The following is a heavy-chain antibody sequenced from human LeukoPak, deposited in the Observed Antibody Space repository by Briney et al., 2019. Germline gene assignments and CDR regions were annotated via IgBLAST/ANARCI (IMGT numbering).Heavy chain of an antibody. CDR1: GGSISSSSYY. D-gene: IGHD1-26*01. CDR2: IYYSGST. J-gene: IGHJ3*02. CDR3: AVSGSPLDAFDI. Sequence: SETLSLTCTVSGGSISSSSYYWGWIRQPPGKGLEWIGSIYYSGSTYYNPSLKSRVTISVDTSKNKFSLKLSSVTAADTAVYYCAVSGSPLDAFDIWGQGTMVTVSS. V-gene: IGHV4-39*01.